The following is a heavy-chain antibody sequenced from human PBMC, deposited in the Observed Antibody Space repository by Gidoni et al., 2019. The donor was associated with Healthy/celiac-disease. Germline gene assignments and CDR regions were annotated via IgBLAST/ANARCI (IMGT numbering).Heavy chain of an antibody. CDR3: ARGGDDFWSGYWSRWFDP. V-gene: IGHV4-34*01. CDR2: INHSGST. Sequence: QLQLQQWGAGLLKPSETLSLTCAGDGGSFRGYHWSWIRQPPGKRLEWIGEINHSGSTNYNPSLKSRVTISVDPSKNQFSLKLSSVTAADTAVYYCARGGDDFWSGYWSRWFDPWGQGTLVTVSS. J-gene: IGHJ5*02. CDR1: GGSFRGYH. D-gene: IGHD3-3*01.